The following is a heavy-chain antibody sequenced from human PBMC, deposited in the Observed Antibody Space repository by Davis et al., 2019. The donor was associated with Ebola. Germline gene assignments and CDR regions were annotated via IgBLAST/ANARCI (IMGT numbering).Heavy chain of an antibody. CDR2: MHDSGNT. CDR1: GGSISSYY. Sequence: MPGGSLRLSCDVSGGSISSYYWSWIRQAPGKGLEWIGYMHDSGNTKYNPSLKSRVTISVDKSKNQFSLKLSSVTAADTAVYYCARDGGIAAAGYFDYWGQGTLVTVSS. J-gene: IGHJ4*02. CDR3: ARDGGIAAAGYFDY. V-gene: IGHV4-59*12. D-gene: IGHD6-13*01.